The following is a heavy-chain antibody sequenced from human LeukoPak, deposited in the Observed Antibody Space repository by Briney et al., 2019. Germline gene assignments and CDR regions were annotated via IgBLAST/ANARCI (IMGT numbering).Heavy chain of an antibody. CDR1: GFTFSRHG. J-gene: IGHJ4*02. Sequence: QPGGSLRLSCAASGFTFSRHGMHWVRQAPGKGLEWVASLYYDGSNKNYADSVKGRFTISRDNSQNTLYLQMNSLRAEDTAVYYCAKDCGGDCYSHSWGQGTLVTVSS. CDR2: LYYDGSNK. D-gene: IGHD2-21*02. V-gene: IGHV3-30*02. CDR3: AKDCGGDCYSHS.